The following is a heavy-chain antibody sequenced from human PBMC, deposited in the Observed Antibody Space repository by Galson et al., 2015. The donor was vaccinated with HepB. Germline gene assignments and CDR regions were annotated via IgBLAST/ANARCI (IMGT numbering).Heavy chain of an antibody. D-gene: IGHD6-13*01. V-gene: IGHV1-69*01. CDR2: IIPLFGTA. J-gene: IGHJ4*02. Sequence: SVMVSCKASGGTFSRYAVSWLRQAPGQGLEWMGGIIPLFGTANYAQKFQGRVTITAYESTSTSYMELNKLRSEDTAVDYCAREGIVAGTKPVDYWGQGTLVTVSS. CDR3: AREGIVAGTKPVDY. CDR1: GGTFSRYA.